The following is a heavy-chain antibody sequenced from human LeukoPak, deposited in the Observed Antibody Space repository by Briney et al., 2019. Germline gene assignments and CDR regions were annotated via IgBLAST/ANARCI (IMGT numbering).Heavy chain of an antibody. D-gene: IGHD6-13*01. CDR1: GGSNSSYY. V-gene: IGHV4-59*01. J-gene: IGHJ6*03. CDR2: IYDSVST. Sequence: PSETLSLTCTVSGGSNSSYYWSWIRQSPGKGLEWIGYIYDSVSTNYNPSLKSRVTISVDMSKNQFSLKLSSVTAADTAVYYCARGAAGPGTYYYYYMDVWGKGTTVTVSS. CDR3: ARGAAGPGTYYYYYMDV.